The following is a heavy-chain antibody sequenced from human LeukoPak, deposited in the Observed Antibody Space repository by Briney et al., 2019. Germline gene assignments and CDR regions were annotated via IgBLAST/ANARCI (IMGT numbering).Heavy chain of an antibody. CDR2: ISYDGSNK. CDR1: GFTFSSYG. CDR3: AKDGSGSFDYFDY. D-gene: IGHD3-10*01. Sequence: PGRSLRLSCAASGFTFSSYGMHWVRQAPGKGLEWVAVISYDGSNKYYADSVKGRFTISRDNSKNTLYLQMNSLRGEDTAVYYCAKDGSGSFDYFDYWGQGTLVTVSS. V-gene: IGHV3-30*18. J-gene: IGHJ4*02.